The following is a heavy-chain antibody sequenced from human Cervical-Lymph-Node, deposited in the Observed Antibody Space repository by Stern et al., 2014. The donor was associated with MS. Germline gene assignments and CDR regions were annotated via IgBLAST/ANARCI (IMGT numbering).Heavy chain of an antibody. CDR3: TTDEVANFAH. V-gene: IGHV3-15*01. CDR1: GFIFSKAW. J-gene: IGHJ5*02. Sequence: EVQLVESGGDLVKPGGSLRLSCAASGFIFSKAWMTWVRQAPGKGLQWGGRITPKSDGGTTNYSTPVQGRFTISRDDSKNTLFLHMNSLKTDDTAVYYCTTDEVANFAHWGQGTLVTVSS. CDR2: ITPKSDGGTT.